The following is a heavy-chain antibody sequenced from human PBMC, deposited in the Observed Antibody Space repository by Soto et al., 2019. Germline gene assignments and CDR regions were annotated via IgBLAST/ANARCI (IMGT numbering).Heavy chain of an antibody. Sequence: QVQLVQSGPEVKKPGASVKVSCKDTGYTFTTYGISWVRQAPGQGLEWMGRINNYNCNTAYAQRFQVRFTMTTETYTSKAFMELTKLRSDDTAVYYCANDAVFGDYSSHLDHWGQGTLVADSS. CDR1: GYTFTTYG. V-gene: IGHV1-18*01. J-gene: IGHJ4*02. CDR3: ANDAVFGDYSSHLDH. CDR2: INNYNCNT. D-gene: IGHD4-4*01.